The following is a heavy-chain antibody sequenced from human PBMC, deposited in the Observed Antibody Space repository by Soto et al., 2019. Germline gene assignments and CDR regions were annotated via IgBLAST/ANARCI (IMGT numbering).Heavy chain of an antibody. Sequence: GASVKVSCEVSGYTLTELSMHWVRQAPGKGLEWMGGFDPEDGETIYAQKFQGRVTMTEDTSTDTAYMELSSLRSEDTAVYYCATGEPLIAAVDYFDCWGQGTLVTVSS. CDR2: FDPEDGET. CDR3: ATGEPLIAAVDYFDC. V-gene: IGHV1-24*01. J-gene: IGHJ4*02. CDR1: GYTLTELS. D-gene: IGHD6-13*01.